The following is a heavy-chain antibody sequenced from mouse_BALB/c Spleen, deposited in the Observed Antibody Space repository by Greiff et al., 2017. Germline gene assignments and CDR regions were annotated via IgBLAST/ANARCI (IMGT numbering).Heavy chain of an antibody. CDR2: ISSGGST. CDR1: GFTFSSYA. CDR3: AREDGYYRGVFAY. D-gene: IGHD2-3*01. Sequence: EVKVVESGGGLVKPGGSLKLSCAASGFTFSSYAMSWVRQTPEKRLEWVASISSGGSTYYPDSVKGRFTISRDNARNILYLQMSSLRSEDTAMYYCAREDGYYRGVFAYWGQGTLVTVSA. J-gene: IGHJ3*01. V-gene: IGHV5-6-5*01.